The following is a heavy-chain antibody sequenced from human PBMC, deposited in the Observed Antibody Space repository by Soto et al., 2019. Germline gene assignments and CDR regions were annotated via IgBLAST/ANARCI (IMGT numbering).Heavy chain of an antibody. CDR2: IHYRGAT. CDR3: ARDRDSDYGSGYYWFDP. Sequence: QVQLQESGPGLVKPSQTLSLTCTVSGGSISTSGYFWTWIRQRPGEGLEWIGYIHYRGATHYNPSLKSRVTMSVDTSSNQFSLQLASVTAADTAIYYGARDRDSDYGSGYYWFDPWGQGTLVTVSS. V-gene: IGHV4-31*03. CDR1: GGSISTSGYF. J-gene: IGHJ5*02. D-gene: IGHD3-10*01.